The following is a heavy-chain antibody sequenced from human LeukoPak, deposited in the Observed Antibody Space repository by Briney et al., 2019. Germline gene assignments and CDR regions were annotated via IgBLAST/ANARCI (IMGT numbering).Heavy chain of an antibody. Sequence: QPGGSLRLSCAASGFTFSSYGMHWVRQAPGKGLEWVAVIWYDGSNKYYADSVKGRFTISRDNSKNTLYLQMNSLRAEDTAVYYCARGGIAVAGTRSFWGQGTLVTVSS. CDR1: GFTFSSYG. V-gene: IGHV3-33*01. CDR2: IWYDGSNK. D-gene: IGHD6-19*01. CDR3: ARGGIAVAGTRSF. J-gene: IGHJ4*02.